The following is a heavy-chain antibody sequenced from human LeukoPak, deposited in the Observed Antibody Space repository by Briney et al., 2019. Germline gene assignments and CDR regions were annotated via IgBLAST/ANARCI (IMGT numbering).Heavy chain of an antibody. CDR1: GYTFTSYY. CDR3: ASGFGSSWWIDY. V-gene: IGHV1-46*01. D-gene: IGHD6-13*01. CDR2: INPSGGST. Sequence: SVKVSCKASGYTFTSYYMHWVRQAPGQGLEWMGIINPSGGSTSYAQKFQGRVTITEDKSTSTAYMELSSLRSEDTAVYYCASGFGSSWWIDYWGQGTLVSVSS. J-gene: IGHJ4*02.